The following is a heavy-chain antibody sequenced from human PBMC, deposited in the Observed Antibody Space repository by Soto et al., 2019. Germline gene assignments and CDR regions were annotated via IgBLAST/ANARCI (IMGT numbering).Heavy chain of an antibody. J-gene: IGHJ4*02. CDR1: GGTFGSHG. CDR3: ARGAMAKSDY. Sequence: GASVKVSCKASGGTFGSHGVTWVRKAPGQGLEWMGGFISMLGTPTYAKKVRGRATITADESLTSSYLELRSLRSEDTAVYFCARGAMAKSDYWGQGTVVTVSS. D-gene: IGHD5-18*01. V-gene: IGHV1-69*13. CDR2: FISMLGTP.